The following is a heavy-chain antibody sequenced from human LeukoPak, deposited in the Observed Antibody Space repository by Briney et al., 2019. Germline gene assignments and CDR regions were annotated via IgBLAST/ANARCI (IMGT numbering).Heavy chain of an antibody. V-gene: IGHV3-30*02. CDR2: IRYDGVNK. Sequence: PGGSLRLSCAASGFTFSSYGMHWVRQAPGKGLEWVTFIRYDGVNKYYADSAKGRFTISRDNSKNTLYLQMNSLRAEDTAVYYCAKDHCSSTSCFYYDYYMDVWGKGTTVTVSS. CDR3: AKDHCSSTSCFYYDYYMDV. D-gene: IGHD2-2*01. CDR1: GFTFSSYG. J-gene: IGHJ6*03.